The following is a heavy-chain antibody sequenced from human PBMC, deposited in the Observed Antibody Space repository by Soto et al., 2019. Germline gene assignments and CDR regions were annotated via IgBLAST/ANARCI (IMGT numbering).Heavy chain of an antibody. J-gene: IGHJ4*02. CDR2: IYYSGST. CDR1: GGSTSSSSYY. CDR3: ARHTPAISISDH. V-gene: IGHV4-39*01. Sequence: PSEILSLTCTVSGGSTSSSSYYWGWIRQPPGKGLEWIGSIYYSGSTYYNPSLKSRVTISVDTSKNQFSLKLSSVTAADTAVYYCARHTPAISISDHWGQGTLVTVSS. D-gene: IGHD2-15*01.